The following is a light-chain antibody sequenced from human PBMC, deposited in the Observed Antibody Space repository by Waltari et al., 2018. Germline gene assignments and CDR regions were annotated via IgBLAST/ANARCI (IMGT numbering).Light chain of an antibody. Sequence: DIQMTQSPSSLSASVGDRVTITCRASRAITNYVNWYQQRPGLAPKLLIYAASTLLGGVPTRFSGSGSGTDFTLTISSLQIEDFATYYCQQSHSAPLAFGGGTRLEI. J-gene: IGKJ4*01. V-gene: IGKV1-39*01. CDR2: AAS. CDR1: RAITNY. CDR3: QQSHSAPLA.